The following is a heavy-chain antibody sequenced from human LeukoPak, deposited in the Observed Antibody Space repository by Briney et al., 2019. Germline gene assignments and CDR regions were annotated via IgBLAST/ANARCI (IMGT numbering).Heavy chain of an antibody. J-gene: IGHJ6*02. CDR2: ITPIFRTP. CDR1: GGTFSSTT. Sequence: SVKVSCKASGGTFSSTTINWVRQAPGQGLEWMGGITPIFRTPNYAQKFQGRVTITADESTSTAYMELSSLRSEDTAVYYCARDRRPNHGMDVWGQGTTVTVSS. D-gene: IGHD6-6*01. V-gene: IGHV1-69*01. CDR3: ARDRRPNHGMDV.